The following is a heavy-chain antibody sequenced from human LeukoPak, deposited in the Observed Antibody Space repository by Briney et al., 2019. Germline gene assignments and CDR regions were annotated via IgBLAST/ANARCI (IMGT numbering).Heavy chain of an antibody. CDR1: GYTFTGYY. V-gene: IGHV1-2*02. Sequence: VASVKVSCKASGYTFTGYYMHWVRQAPGQGLEWMGWINPNSGGTNYAQKFQGRVTMTRNTSISTAYMELSSLRSEDTAVYYCARLMGGDYAQTDFDYWGQGTLVTVSS. D-gene: IGHD4-17*01. J-gene: IGHJ4*02. CDR2: INPNSGGT. CDR3: ARLMGGDYAQTDFDY.